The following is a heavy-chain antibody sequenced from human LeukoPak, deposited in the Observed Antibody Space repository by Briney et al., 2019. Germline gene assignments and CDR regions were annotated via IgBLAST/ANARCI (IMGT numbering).Heavy chain of an antibody. CDR3: AEGRYFDWLDDAFDI. CDR1: GGSISSSSYY. CDR2: IYYSGST. J-gene: IGHJ3*02. Sequence: SETLSLICTVSGGSISSSSYYWGWIRQPPGKGLAWIGSIYYSGSTYYNPSLKSRVTISVDTSKNQFSLKLSSVTAADTAVYYCAEGRYFDWLDDAFDIWGQGTMVTVSS. D-gene: IGHD3-9*01. V-gene: IGHV4-39*01.